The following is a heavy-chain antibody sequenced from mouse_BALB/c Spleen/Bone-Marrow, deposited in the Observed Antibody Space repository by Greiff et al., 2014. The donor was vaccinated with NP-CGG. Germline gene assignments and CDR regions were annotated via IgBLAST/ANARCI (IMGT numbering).Heavy chain of an antibody. J-gene: IGHJ4*01. D-gene: IGHD1-1*01. Sequence: VQLQQSGAELARPGASVKMSCQASGYTFTRYTMHWEKKRPGQGLEWIGYIIPNSGYSNYNQKFKDKATLTADKSSSTAYMQLSSLTSEDSAVYYCTIRYCAMDYWGQGTSVTVSS. CDR1: GYTFTRYT. V-gene: IGHV1-4*01. CDR3: TIRYCAMDY. CDR2: IIPNSGYS.